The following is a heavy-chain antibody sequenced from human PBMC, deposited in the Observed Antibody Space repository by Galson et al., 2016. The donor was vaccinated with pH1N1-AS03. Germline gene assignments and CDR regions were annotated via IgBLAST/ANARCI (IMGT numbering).Heavy chain of an antibody. CDR3: ARPRLNYFDN. CDR2: IYPGNSDS. Sequence: QSGAEVKKPGESLKISCKGSGYRFTDYWIGWVRQMPGKGLEWMGIIYPGNSDSRYNKSFQGQVTISADTSFSTVYLQWSSLQASDTAMYYCARPRLNYFDNWGQGTLVTVSS. J-gene: IGHJ4*02. CDR1: GYRFTDYW. V-gene: IGHV5-51*03. D-gene: IGHD3-16*01.